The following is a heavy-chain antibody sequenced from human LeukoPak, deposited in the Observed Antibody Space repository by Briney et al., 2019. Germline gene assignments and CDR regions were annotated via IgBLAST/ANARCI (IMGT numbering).Heavy chain of an antibody. J-gene: IGHJ4*02. Sequence: ASVKVSCKASGYTFTSYYMHWVRQAPGQGLARLGIINPSGGSTSYAQKFQGRVTMTRDTSTSTVYMELSSLRSEDTAVYYCARGAWGYDILTGYYAILDYWGQGTLVTVSS. CDR3: ARGAWGYDILTGYYAILDY. D-gene: IGHD3-9*01. V-gene: IGHV1-46*03. CDR1: GYTFTSYY. CDR2: INPSGGST.